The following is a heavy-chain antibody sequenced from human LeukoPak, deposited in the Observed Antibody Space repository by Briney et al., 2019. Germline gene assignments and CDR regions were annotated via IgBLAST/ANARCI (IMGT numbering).Heavy chain of an antibody. J-gene: IGHJ4*02. CDR2: IRYDGSNK. CDR1: GFTFSSYG. V-gene: IGHV3-30*02. Sequence: GGSLRLSCAASGFTFSSYGMHWVRQAPGKGLEWVAFIRYDGSNKYYADSVKGRFTISRDNSKNTLYLQMNSLRSDDTAVYYCARVPDYDILTGDDYWGQGTLVTVSS. CDR3: ARVPDYDILTGDDY. D-gene: IGHD3-9*01.